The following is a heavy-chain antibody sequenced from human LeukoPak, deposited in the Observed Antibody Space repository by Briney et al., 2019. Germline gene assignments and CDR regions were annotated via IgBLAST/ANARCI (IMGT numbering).Heavy chain of an antibody. CDR2: INPSGGST. V-gene: IGHV1-46*01. CDR3: ARFFLGFDAFDI. Sequence: ASVKLSCKASGYTFTSYYIDWVRQAPGQGLEWMGIINPSGGSTSYAQKFQGRVTMTRDTSTSTVYMELSSLRSEDTAVYYCARFFLGFDAFDIWGQGTMVTVSS. CDR1: GYTFTSYY. J-gene: IGHJ3*02. D-gene: IGHD2/OR15-2a*01.